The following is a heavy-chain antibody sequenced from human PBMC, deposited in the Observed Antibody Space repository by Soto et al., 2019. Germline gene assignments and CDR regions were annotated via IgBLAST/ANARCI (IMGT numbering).Heavy chain of an antibody. D-gene: IGHD3-22*01. CDR2: ISYDGRNK. V-gene: IGHV3-30*18. J-gene: IGHJ4*02. Sequence: QVQLEESGGGVVQPGTSLRLSCAASGSTFSSYGMHWVRQAPGKGLEWVAVISYDGRNKRYVDSVKGRFTISRDNSKNTLDLQMNSLRAEDTAMYYCAKDTYYHDSSGHYTFDNWGQGTLVTVSS. CDR1: GSTFSSYG. CDR3: AKDTYYHDSSGHYTFDN.